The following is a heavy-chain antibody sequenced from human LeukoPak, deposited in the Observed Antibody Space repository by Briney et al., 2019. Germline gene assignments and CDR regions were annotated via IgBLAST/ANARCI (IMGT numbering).Heavy chain of an antibody. V-gene: IGHV1-46*01. CDR1: GYTFTSYY. D-gene: IGHD4-11*01. CDR3: ARDDSNYRYYYYMDV. J-gene: IGHJ6*03. CDR2: INPSGGST. Sequence: ASVKVSCKASGYTFTSYYMHWVRQAPGQGLEWMGIINPSGGSTSYAQKFQGRDTMTRDMSTSTVYMELSSLRSEDTAVYYCARDDSNYRYYYYMDVWGKGTTVTVSS.